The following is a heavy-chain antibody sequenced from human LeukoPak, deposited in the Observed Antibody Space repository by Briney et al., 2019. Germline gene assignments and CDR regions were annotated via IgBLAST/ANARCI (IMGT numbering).Heavy chain of an antibody. CDR1: GFRFSGHY. J-gene: IGHJ4*02. CDR2: ITNSGDFV. D-gene: IGHD1-26*01. CDR3: AREARATPDF. Sequence: GGSLRLSCAASGFRFSGHYMSWNRQAPGKGLEWISYITNSGDFVNYADSVKGRFTISRDNAKNSLYLQMNSLRAEDTAVYYCAREARATPDFWGQGTVVTVSS. V-gene: IGHV3-11*01.